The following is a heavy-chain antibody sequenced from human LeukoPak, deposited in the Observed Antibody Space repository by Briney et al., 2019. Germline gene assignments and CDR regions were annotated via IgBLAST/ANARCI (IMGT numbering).Heavy chain of an antibody. V-gene: IGHV1-69*13. CDR1: GGTFSSYA. CDR2: IIPIFGTA. D-gene: IGHD3-9*01. J-gene: IGHJ3*02. Sequence: ASVKVSCEASGGTFSSYAISWVRQAPEQGLEWMGGIIPIFGTANYAQKFQGRVTITADESTSTAYMELSSLRSEDTAVYYCARDATNYDILTGYYLIAFDIWGQGTMVTVSS. CDR3: ARDATNYDILTGYYLIAFDI.